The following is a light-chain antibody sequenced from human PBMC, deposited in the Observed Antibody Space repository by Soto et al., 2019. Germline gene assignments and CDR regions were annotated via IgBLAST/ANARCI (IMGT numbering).Light chain of an antibody. CDR1: SGHSSYA. CDR3: QTWGTGINWV. V-gene: IGLV4-69*01. CDR2: LNSDGSH. Sequence: QSVLTQSPSASASLGASVKLTCTQSSGHSSYAIAWHQQQPEKGPRYLMNLNSDGSHTKGDGIPDRFSGSSSGAERYLTISSLQSEDEADYYCQTWGTGINWVFGGGTKLTVL. J-gene: IGLJ3*02.